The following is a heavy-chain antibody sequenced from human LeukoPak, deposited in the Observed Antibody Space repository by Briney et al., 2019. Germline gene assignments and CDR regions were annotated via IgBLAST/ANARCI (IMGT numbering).Heavy chain of an antibody. V-gene: IGHV1-2*02. CDR3: ARGGYSGYDRRYYYMDV. D-gene: IGHD5-12*01. CDR1: GYTFTGYY. Sequence: GASVKVSCKASGYTFTGYYMHWVRQAPGQGREGMGWINPNSGGTNYAQKFQGRVTMTRDTSISTAYMELSRLRSDDTAVYYCARGGYSGYDRRYYYMDVWGKGTTVTVSS. CDR2: INPNSGGT. J-gene: IGHJ6*03.